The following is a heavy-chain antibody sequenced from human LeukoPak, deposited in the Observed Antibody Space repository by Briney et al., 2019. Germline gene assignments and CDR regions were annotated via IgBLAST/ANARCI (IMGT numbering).Heavy chain of an antibody. CDR1: GGSFSGYY. J-gene: IGHJ3*01. V-gene: IGHV4-34*01. CDR2: INHSGST. D-gene: IGHD1-14*01. CDR3: ARASLGKPETEL. Sequence: PSETLSLTCAVYGGSFSGYYWSWIRQPPGKGLEWIGEINHSGSTNYNPSLKSRVTISVDTSKNQFSLKLSSVTAADTAVYYCARASLGKPETELWGQGTMVTVSS.